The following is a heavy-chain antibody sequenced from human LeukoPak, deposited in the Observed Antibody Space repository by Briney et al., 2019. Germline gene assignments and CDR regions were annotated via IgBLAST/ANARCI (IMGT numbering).Heavy chain of an antibody. D-gene: IGHD2/OR15-2a*01. CDR3: ARDPRIGPHYYYYYMDV. CDR2: MNPNRGNT. J-gene: IGHJ6*03. CDR1: GYTFTGYD. V-gene: IGHV1-8*01. Sequence: ASVKVTCKASGYTFTGYDINWVRQATGQGLEWMGWMNPNRGNTGYAQKFQGRVTMTRNTSISTAYMELSSLRSEDTAVYYCARDPRIGPHYYYYYMDVWGKGTTVTVSS.